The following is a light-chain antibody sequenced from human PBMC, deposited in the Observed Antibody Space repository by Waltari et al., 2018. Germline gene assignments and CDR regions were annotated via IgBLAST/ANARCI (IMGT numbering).Light chain of an antibody. Sequence: DIQLTQSPSFLSASVGDRVTITCRASQGIGNCLAWYQQKPGRAPKFLIYDVSTLQSGVPARFSGSGSGTEFTLTISSLQPEDFATYYCQQLTSVRDTFGQGTKLEIK. CDR2: DVS. V-gene: IGKV1-9*01. CDR1: QGIGNC. CDR3: QQLTSVRDT. J-gene: IGKJ2*01.